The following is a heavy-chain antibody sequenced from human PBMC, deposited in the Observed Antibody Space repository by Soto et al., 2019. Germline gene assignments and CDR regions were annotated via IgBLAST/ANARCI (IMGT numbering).Heavy chain of an antibody. V-gene: IGHV4-39*01. J-gene: IGHJ6*02. CDR3: ASLGATRYYYYGMDV. D-gene: IGHD1-26*01. CDR2: IYYSGST. Sequence: SETLSLTCTVSGGSIGSSSYYWGWIRQPPGKGLEWIGSIYYSGSTYYNPSLKSRVTISVDTSKNQFSLRLSSVAAADTAVYYCASLGATRYYYYGMDVWGQGTTVTVSS. CDR1: GGSIGSSSYY.